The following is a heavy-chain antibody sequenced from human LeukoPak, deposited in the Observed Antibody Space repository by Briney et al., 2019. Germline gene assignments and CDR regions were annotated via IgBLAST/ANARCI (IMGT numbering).Heavy chain of an antibody. Sequence: GGSLRLSCTASGFIFSTYAMSWVRQAPGKGLEWVSVISERGGSYYADSVKGRFTIARDNSKNTLFLQMNSLSAEDTAVYYCAKNLQWLVTGPLDYWGQGTLVTVSS. D-gene: IGHD6-19*01. J-gene: IGHJ4*02. CDR1: GFIFSTYA. V-gene: IGHV3-23*01. CDR3: AKNLQWLVTGPLDY. CDR2: ISERGGS.